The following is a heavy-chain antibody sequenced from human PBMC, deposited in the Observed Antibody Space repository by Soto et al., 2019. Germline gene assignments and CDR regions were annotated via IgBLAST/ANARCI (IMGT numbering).Heavy chain of an antibody. CDR2: INVANGNT. J-gene: IGHJ4*02. V-gene: IGHV1-3*01. D-gene: IGHD6-13*01. CDR1: GYTFSSYA. CDR3: ARDRFSRSRAKSYFDY. Sequence: ASVKVSCKASGYTFSSYAIHWVRQAPGQRLEWMGWINVANGNTKYSQKFQGRVTFTSDTSATTAYVELSSLRSEDTAVYYCARDRFSRSRAKSYFDYWGQGALVTVYS.